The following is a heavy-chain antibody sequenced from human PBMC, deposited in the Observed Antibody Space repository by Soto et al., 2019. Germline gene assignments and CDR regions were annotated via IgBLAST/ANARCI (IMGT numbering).Heavy chain of an antibody. Sequence: GESLKISCAASGFTFSSYGMHWVRQAPGKGLEWVAVIWYDGSNKYYADSVKGRFTISRDNSKNTLYLQMNSLRAEDTAVYYCARDAESYDFWSGYQDYWGQGTLVTVSS. CDR3: ARDAESYDFWSGYQDY. CDR2: IWYDGSNK. J-gene: IGHJ4*02. D-gene: IGHD3-3*01. V-gene: IGHV3-33*01. CDR1: GFTFSSYG.